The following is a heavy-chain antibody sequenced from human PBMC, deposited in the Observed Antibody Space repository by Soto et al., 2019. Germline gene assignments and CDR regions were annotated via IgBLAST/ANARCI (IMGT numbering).Heavy chain of an antibody. Sequence: QVQLQESGPGLVKPSETLSLTCTVSGGSISSYYWSWIRQPPGKGLEWIGYIYYSGSTNYNPSLKSRVTISXXTXKXXFSLKLSSVTAADTAVYYCAREGRTVTTFAWYFDLWGRGTLVTVSS. J-gene: IGHJ2*01. CDR2: IYYSGST. V-gene: IGHV4-59*01. D-gene: IGHD4-17*01. CDR3: AREGRTVTTFAWYFDL. CDR1: GGSISSYY.